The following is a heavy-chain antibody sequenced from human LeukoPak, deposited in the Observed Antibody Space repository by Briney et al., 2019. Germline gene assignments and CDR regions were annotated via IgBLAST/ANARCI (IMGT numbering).Heavy chain of an antibody. CDR2: INPSGGST. CDR3: VRFAPYYYGMDV. CDR1: GYTFTSYY. V-gene: IGHV1-46*01. Sequence: ASVKVSCKASGYTFTSYYMHWVRQAPGQGLEWMGIINPSGGSTNYAQKFQGRVSMTRDTSTSTVYMELSSLRSEDTAVYYCVRFAPYYYGMDVWGQGTTVTVSS. J-gene: IGHJ6*02.